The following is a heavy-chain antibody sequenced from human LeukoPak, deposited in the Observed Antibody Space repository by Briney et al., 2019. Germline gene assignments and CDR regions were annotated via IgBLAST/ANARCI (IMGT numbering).Heavy chain of an antibody. Sequence: GGSLRLSCAASGVSFSSYAMSWVRQAPGKGLEWVSSISNSGGRKLYTDSGEGRITISRDNSKITLYLQMKRLRAEDTAEYYGAKSYNGYQSKPHYWRQGTRLTVSS. J-gene: IGHJ4*02. D-gene: IGHD5-12*01. V-gene: IGHV3-23*01. CDR1: GVSFSSYA. CDR2: ISNSGGRK. CDR3: AKSYNGYQSKPHY.